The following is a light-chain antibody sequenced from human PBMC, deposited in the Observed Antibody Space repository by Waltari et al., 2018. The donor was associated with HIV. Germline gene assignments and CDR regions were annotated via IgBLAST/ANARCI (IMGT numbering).Light chain of an antibody. Sequence: SFELTQPLSVSVALGQTARITCGTNNIGSKSVHWDQQKPGQAPVLVIYRNNNRPSGIPERFFGSNSGNTATLSISGAQAGDEADYYCQLWDSSVVFGGGTKLTVL. J-gene: IGLJ2*01. CDR3: QLWDSSVV. CDR1: NIGSKS. V-gene: IGLV3-9*01. CDR2: RNN.